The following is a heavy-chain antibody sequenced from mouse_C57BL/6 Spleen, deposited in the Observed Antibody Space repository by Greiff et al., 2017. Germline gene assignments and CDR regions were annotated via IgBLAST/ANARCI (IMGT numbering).Heavy chain of an antibody. J-gene: IGHJ4*01. Sequence: VQLQESGPELVKPGASVKISCKASGYAFSSSWMNWVKQRPGKGLERIGRIYPGDGDTNYNGKFKGKATLTADKSSSTAYMQLSSLTSEDSAVYFCARGGYYAMDYWGQGTSVTVSS. V-gene: IGHV1-82*01. CDR1: GYAFSSSW. CDR2: IYPGDGDT. CDR3: ARGGYYAMDY.